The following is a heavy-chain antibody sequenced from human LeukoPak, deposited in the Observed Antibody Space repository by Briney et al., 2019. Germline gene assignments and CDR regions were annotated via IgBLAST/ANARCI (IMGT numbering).Heavy chain of an antibody. D-gene: IGHD3-3*01. V-gene: IGHV4-4*07. J-gene: IGHJ3*02. CDR1: GGSISSYY. CDR3: ARDSVEYYDFWSGSSPHDAFDI. Sequence: SETLSLTCTVSGGSISSYYWSWIRQPAGKGLEWIGRIYTSGSTYYNPSLKSRVTISVDTSKNQFSLKLSSVTAADTAVYYCARDSVEYYDFWSGSSPHDAFDIWGQGTMVTVSS. CDR2: IYTSGST.